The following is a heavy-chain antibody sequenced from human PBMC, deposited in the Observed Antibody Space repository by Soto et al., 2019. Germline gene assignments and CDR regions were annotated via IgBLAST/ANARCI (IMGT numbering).Heavy chain of an antibody. V-gene: IGHV4-34*01. Sequence: SETLSLTCAVYGGSFSGYYWSWIRQPPGKGLEWIGEINHSGSTNYNPSLKSRVTISVDTSKNQFSLKLSSVTAADTAVYYCARIHDFWSGPFDYWGQGTLVTVSS. D-gene: IGHD3-3*01. J-gene: IGHJ4*02. CDR2: INHSGST. CDR3: ARIHDFWSGPFDY. CDR1: GGSFSGYY.